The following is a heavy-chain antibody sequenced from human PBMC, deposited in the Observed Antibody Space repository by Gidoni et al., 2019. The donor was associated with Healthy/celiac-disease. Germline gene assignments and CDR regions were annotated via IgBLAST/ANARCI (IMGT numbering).Heavy chain of an antibody. CDR2: IYSVGRT. J-gene: IGHJ4*02. V-gene: IGHV3-66*01. D-gene: IGHD4-17*01. CDR3: ARKRDYGYYLDY. Sequence: EVQILESGGGLFRNGGYLGVSCAASGLPFSINYMSWVRQAPGKGLEWFSVIYSVGRTDYADSVKGNFIISRDNSKKALCLQMNSLRAEYTSVYYCARKRDYGYYLDYWGQGTMVTVSS. CDR1: GLPFSINY.